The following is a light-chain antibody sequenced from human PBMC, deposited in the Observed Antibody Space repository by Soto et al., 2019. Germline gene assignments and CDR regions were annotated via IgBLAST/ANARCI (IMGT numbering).Light chain of an antibody. CDR2: RAS. CDR1: QSVDSN. CDR3: QQYHHWPPIT. Sequence: EIVMTQSPATLSVSPGERATLSCRASQSVDSNLVWYQQKPGQSPRLLIFRASTRASGIPARFSGSGSGTEFTLTISSLQSADFAVYYCQQYHHWPPITFGQGTRLEIK. J-gene: IGKJ5*01. V-gene: IGKV3-15*01.